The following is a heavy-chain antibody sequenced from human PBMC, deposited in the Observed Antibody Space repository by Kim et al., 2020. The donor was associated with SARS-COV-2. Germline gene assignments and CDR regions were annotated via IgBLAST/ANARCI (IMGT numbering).Heavy chain of an antibody. CDR3: ASIAAAGTARGAFDY. Sequence: SETLSLTCTVSGGSISSYYWSWIRQPPGKGLEWIGYIYYSGSTNYNPSLKSRVTISVDTSKNQFSLKLSSVTAADTAVYYCASIAAAGTARGAFDYWGQG. V-gene: IGHV4-59*01. D-gene: IGHD6-13*01. CDR2: IYYSGST. J-gene: IGHJ4*02. CDR1: GGSISSYY.